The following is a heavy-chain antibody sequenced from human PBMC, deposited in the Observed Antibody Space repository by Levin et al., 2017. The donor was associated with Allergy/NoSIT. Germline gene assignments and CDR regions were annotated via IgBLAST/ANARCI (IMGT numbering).Heavy chain of an antibody. CDR3: AKDRQCLTLDY. CDR2: ISGSGGST. J-gene: IGHJ4*02. CDR1: GFNFNNYG. V-gene: IGHV3-23*01. D-gene: IGHD5/OR15-5a*01. Sequence: GGSLRLSCAASGFNFNNYGMNWVRQAPGKGLEWVSAISGSGGSTYYADSVKGRFSISRDNSKNTLYLQMNSLRAEDTAVYYCAKDRQCLTLDYWGQGTLVTVSS.